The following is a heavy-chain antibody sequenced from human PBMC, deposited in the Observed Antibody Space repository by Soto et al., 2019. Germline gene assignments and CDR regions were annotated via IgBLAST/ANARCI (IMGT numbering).Heavy chain of an antibody. V-gene: IGHV3-23*01. CDR3: VPKASLRVAGNKPHYYYYGMDV. CDR1: GFTFSSYA. J-gene: IGHJ6*02. CDR2: ISGSGGSP. D-gene: IGHD6-19*01. Sequence: EVQLLESGGGLVQPGGSLRLSCAASGFTFSSYAMSWVRQAPGKGLEWVSAISGSGGSPYYADSVKGRFTISRDNSKNTLYLQMNSLRAEDTAVYYCVPKASLRVAGNKPHYYYYGMDVWGQGTTVTVSS.